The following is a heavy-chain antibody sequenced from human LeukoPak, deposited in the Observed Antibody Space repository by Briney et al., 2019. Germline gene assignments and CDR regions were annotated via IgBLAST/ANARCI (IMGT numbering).Heavy chain of an antibody. Sequence: SVKVSCKASGGTFSTYVISWVRQAPGQGLEWMGGIIPVFGRTNYAQKFQGRVTIIADKSTSTAYMELSSLRPEDTAVYFCAGSTVWSGIFQYWGQGTLVTVSS. V-gene: IGHV1-69*06. CDR1: GGTFSTYV. D-gene: IGHD3-3*01. CDR3: AGSTVWSGIFQY. J-gene: IGHJ1*01. CDR2: IIPVFGRT.